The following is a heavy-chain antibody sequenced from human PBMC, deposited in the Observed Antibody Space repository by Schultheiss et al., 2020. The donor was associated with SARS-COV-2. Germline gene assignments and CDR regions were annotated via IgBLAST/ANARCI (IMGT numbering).Heavy chain of an antibody. Sequence: GGSLRLSCAASGFTVSSNYMSWVRQAPGKGLVWVSSISSSSSYIYYADSVKGRFTISRDNAKNSLYLQMNSLRAEDTAVYYCARELTEYYYYGMDVWGQGTTVTVSS. V-gene: IGHV3-21*01. D-gene: IGHD3-16*01. J-gene: IGHJ6*02. CDR1: GFTVSSNY. CDR3: ARELTEYYYYGMDV. CDR2: ISSSSSYI.